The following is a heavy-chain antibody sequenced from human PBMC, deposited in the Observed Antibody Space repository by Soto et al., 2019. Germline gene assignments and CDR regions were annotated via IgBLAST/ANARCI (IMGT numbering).Heavy chain of an antibody. CDR3: AKNLASDFSNSLWSMDV. CDR1: GGSISSYY. Sequence: PSETLSLTCTVSGGSISSYYWSWIRQPPGKGLEWIGYIYYSGSTNYNPSLKSRVTISVDTSKNQFSLKLSSVTAADTAVYYCAKNLASDFSNSLWSMDVWGQGTTVTVSS. V-gene: IGHV4-59*01. D-gene: IGHD6-6*01. CDR2: IYYSGST. J-gene: IGHJ6*02.